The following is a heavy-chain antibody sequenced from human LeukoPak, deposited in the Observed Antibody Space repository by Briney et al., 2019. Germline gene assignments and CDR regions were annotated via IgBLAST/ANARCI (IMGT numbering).Heavy chain of an antibody. Sequence: PSETLSLTCTVSGVSISSYYWSWIRQPPGKGLEWIGYIYYSGTTNYNPSLTSRVTISVDTSKNQFSLKLSSVTAADTAVYYCASGFLGDYYDSSGYQAPRDWGQGTLVTVSS. J-gene: IGHJ4*02. CDR2: IYYSGTT. D-gene: IGHD3-22*01. CDR1: GVSISSYY. CDR3: ASGFLGDYYDSSGYQAPRD. V-gene: IGHV4-59*01.